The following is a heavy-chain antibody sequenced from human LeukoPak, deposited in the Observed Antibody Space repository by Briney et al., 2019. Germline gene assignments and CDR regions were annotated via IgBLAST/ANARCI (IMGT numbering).Heavy chain of an antibody. V-gene: IGHV4-39*07. CDR2: IYYSGST. CDR3: ARGGPVAYSGSYGDAFDI. Sequence: SGTLSLTCTVSGGSISSSSYYWGWIRQPPGKGLEWIGSIYYSGSTYYNPSLKSRVTISVDTSKNQFSLKLSSVTAADTAVYYCARGGPVAYSGSYGDAFDIWGQGTMVTVSS. D-gene: IGHD1-26*01. CDR1: GGSISSSSYY. J-gene: IGHJ3*02.